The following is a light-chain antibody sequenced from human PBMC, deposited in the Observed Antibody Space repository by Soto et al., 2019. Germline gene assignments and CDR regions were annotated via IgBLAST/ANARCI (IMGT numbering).Light chain of an antibody. CDR3: QSYDSSLSGYV. CDR1: NSNIGAGYD. V-gene: IGLV1-40*01. J-gene: IGLJ1*01. CDR2: GNS. Sequence: QSALTQPPSVSGAPGQRVTISCTGSNSNIGAGYDVHWYQQLPGTAPKLLIYGNSNRPSGVPDRFSDSKSATSASLAITGLQAVDEADYYCQSYDSSLSGYVFGTGTKVTVL.